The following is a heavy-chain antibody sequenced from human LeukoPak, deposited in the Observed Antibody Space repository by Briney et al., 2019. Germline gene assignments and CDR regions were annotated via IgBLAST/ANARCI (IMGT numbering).Heavy chain of an antibody. CDR2: IYYSGDT. J-gene: IGHJ4*02. CDR1: DGAIAGYS. V-gene: IGHV4-59*01. CDR3: ARTSSSGLVGGYYFDY. D-gene: IGHD6-19*01. Sequence: SETLSLTCTVSDGAIAGYSWSWIRQPPGKGLEWIGYIYYSGDTNYNPSLQSRVTVSVDTSKNQFSLKLTSVTAADTAVYYCARTSSSGLVGGYYFDYWGQGTLVTVSS.